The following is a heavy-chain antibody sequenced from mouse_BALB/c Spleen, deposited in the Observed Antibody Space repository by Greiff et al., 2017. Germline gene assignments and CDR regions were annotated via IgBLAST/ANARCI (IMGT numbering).Heavy chain of an antibody. CDR3: ARQEGWFAY. CDR2: ISNGGGST. J-gene: IGHJ3*01. CDR1: GFTFSSYT. V-gene: IGHV5-12-2*01. Sequence: EVKLVESGGGLVQPGGSLKLSCAASGFTFSSYTMSWVRQTPEKRLEWVAYISNGGGSTYYPDTVKGRFTISRDNAKNTLYLQMSSLKSEDTAMYYCARQEGWFAYWGQGTLVTVSA.